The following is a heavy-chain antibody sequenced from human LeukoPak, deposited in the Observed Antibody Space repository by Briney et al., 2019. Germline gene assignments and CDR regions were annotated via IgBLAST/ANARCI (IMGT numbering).Heavy chain of an antibody. CDR3: ARGRGGADIVVVVAAHYFDY. Sequence: SETLSLTCAVYGGSFSGYYWSWIRQPPGKGLEWIGEINHSGSTNYNPSLKSRVTISVDTSKNQLSLKLSSVTAADTAVYYCARGRGGADIVVVVAAHYFDYWGQGTLVTVSS. J-gene: IGHJ4*02. CDR1: GGSFSGYY. V-gene: IGHV4-34*01. CDR2: INHSGST. D-gene: IGHD2-15*01.